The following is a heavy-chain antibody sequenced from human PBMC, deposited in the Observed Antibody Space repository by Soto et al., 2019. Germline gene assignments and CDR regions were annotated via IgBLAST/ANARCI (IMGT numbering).Heavy chain of an antibody. CDR3: ARTTTYWAADGIRYFDL. V-gene: IGHV4-34*01. Sequence: PSETLSHTFADDDKLFRGYYWSSIRQPPGKGLEWIGEINHSGSTNYNPPLKSRVTISVDTSKNQFSLKLSSVTAADTAVYYCARTTTYWAADGIRYFDLWCRGTLVTVSS. CDR2: INHSGST. J-gene: IGHJ2*01. CDR1: DKLFRGYY. D-gene: IGHD6-13*01.